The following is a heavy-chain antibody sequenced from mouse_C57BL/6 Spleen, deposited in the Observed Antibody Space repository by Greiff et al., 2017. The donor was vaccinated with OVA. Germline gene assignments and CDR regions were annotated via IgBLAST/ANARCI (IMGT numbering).Heavy chain of an antibody. J-gene: IGHJ2*01. D-gene: IGHD4-1*01. V-gene: IGHV1-59*01. CDR2: IDPSDSYT. Sequence: QVQLQQPGAELVRPGTSVKLSCKASGYTFTSYWMHWVKQRPGQGLEWIGVIDPSDSYTNYNQKFKGKATLTVDTSSSTAYMQLSSLTSEDSAVYYCARSGTEDHWGQGTTLTVSS. CDR3: ARSGTEDH. CDR1: GYTFTSYW.